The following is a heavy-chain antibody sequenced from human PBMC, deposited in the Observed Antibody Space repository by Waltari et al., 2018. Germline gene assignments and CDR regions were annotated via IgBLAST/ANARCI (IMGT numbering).Heavy chain of an antibody. CDR2: IKQDGSEK. CDR1: GFTFSSYW. V-gene: IGHV3-7*04. J-gene: IGHJ4*02. CDR3: ARDVVFYGSGSYYY. Sequence: EVQLVESGGGLVQPGGSLRLSCAASGFTFSSYWMRWVRQAPGKGLEWVANIKQDGSEKYYVDSVKGRFTISRDNAKNSLYLQMNSLRAEDTAVYYCARDVVFYGSGSYYYWGQGTLVTVSS. D-gene: IGHD3-10*01.